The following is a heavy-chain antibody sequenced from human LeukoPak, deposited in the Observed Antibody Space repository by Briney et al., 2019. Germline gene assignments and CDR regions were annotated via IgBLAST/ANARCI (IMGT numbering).Heavy chain of an antibody. J-gene: IGHJ5*02. D-gene: IGHD6-13*01. Sequence: SETLSLTCTVSGYSITSAYYWGWIRQPPGKGLEWIGNIHHSGTTYYNPSLKARLSISIDTSNNQFSLKLNSVTAADTAVYYCARVVAAAGNNWFDPWGQGTLVTVSS. CDR3: ARVVAAAGNNWFDP. V-gene: IGHV4-38-2*02. CDR2: IHHSGTT. CDR1: GYSITSAYY.